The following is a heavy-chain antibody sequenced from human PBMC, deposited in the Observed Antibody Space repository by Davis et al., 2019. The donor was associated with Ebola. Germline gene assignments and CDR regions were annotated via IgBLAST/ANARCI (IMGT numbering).Heavy chain of an antibody. CDR2: IYPGDSDT. CDR3: ARLRGTPCNGTCHLSDFYYMDV. CDR1: GYNFAHYW. D-gene: IGHD1-14*01. V-gene: IGHV5-51*01. J-gene: IGHJ6*03. Sequence: GESLKISCEGSGYNFAHYWIGWVRQMPGKGLEWMGIIYPGDSDTRYSPSFQGQVTISADKSTSTAYLQWSSLKASDTAVYYCARLRGTPCNGTCHLSDFYYMDVWGKGTTVTVSS.